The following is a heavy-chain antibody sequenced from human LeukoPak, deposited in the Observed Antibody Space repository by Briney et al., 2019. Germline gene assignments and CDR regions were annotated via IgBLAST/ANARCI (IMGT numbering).Heavy chain of an antibody. D-gene: IGHD2-15*01. CDR3: AKEYCSGGSCYRGAFDI. CDR1: GFTFDDYA. CDR2: ISCNSCSI. Sequence: GGSLRLSCAASGFTFDDYAMHWVRQAPGKGVEWVSGISCNSCSIRYADSVKARFTISRNNAKNSLYLQMNSLRAEDMALYYCAKEYCSGGSCYRGAFDIWGQGTMVTVSS. V-gene: IGHV3-9*03. J-gene: IGHJ3*02.